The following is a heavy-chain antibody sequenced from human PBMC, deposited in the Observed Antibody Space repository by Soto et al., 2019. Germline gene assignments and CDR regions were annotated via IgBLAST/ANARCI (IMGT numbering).Heavy chain of an antibody. J-gene: IGHJ6*02. CDR3: ASADMVPRVYYCDGMDV. CDR2: IIPIFGTA. Sequence: QVQLVQSGAEVKKPGSSVKVSCKASGGTFSTSAISWVRQAPGQGLEWMGGIIPIFGTANYAQKFQGRVTVTADESTSTAYMELISLRSDDTAVYYCASADMVPRVYYCDGMDVWGQGTTVTVSS. V-gene: IGHV1-69*01. CDR1: GGTFSTSA. D-gene: IGHD5-12*01.